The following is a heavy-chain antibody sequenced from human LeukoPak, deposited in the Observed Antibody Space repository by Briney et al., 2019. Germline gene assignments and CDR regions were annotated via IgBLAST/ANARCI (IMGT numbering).Heavy chain of an antibody. V-gene: IGHV3-21*01. CDR1: GFTFSSYS. D-gene: IGHD3-22*01. J-gene: IGHJ4*02. CDR3: ARGPYDSSGYFFDY. CDR2: ISSSSSYI. Sequence: PGGSLRLSCAASGFTFSSYSMNWVRQAPGKGLEWVSSISSSSSYIYYADSVKGRFTISRDNVKNSLYLQMNSLRAEDTAVYYCARGPYDSSGYFFDYWGQGTLVTVSS.